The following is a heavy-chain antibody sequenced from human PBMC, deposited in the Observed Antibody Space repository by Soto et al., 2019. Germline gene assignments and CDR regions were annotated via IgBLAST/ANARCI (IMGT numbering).Heavy chain of an antibody. V-gene: IGHV1-69*02. CDR1: GGTFSSYT. CDR2: IIPILGIA. CDR3: ATEAYCGGDCYSNWFDP. J-gene: IGHJ5*02. Sequence: QVQLVQSGAEVKKPGSSVKVSCKASGGTFSSYTISWVRQAPGQGLEWMGRIIPILGIANYAQKFQGRVTITADKSTSTAYMELSSLRSEDTAVYYCATEAYCGGDCYSNWFDPWGQGTLVTVSS. D-gene: IGHD2-21*01.